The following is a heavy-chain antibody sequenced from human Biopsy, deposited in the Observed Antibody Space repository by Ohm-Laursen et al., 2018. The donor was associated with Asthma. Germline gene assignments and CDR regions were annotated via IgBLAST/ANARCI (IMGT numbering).Heavy chain of an antibody. V-gene: IGHV4-39*02. J-gene: IGHJ2*01. CDR2: ISYTGSA. Sequence: GTLSLTCIVSGGSMSSSSYYWGWIRQPPGKGLEWMGSISYTGSAYHNPSLESRVTISADTSKNHFSLKVTSVTAADTAVYYCARAVSSSSYWYFDLWGRGDLVTVSS. CDR3: ARAVSSSSYWYFDL. CDR1: GGSMSSSSYY. D-gene: IGHD6-6*01.